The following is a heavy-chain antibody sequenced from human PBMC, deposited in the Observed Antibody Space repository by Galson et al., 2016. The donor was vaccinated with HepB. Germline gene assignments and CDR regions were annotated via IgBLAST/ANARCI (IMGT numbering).Heavy chain of an antibody. CDR2: LFSDGDT. Sequence: SLRLSCAASGFTVNTYGMSWVRQAPGKGLEWVSTLFSDGDTSYTDSVKGRFTISRDNPKNTLYLQMNSLRVDDTAVYYCARDYSSGWFDGSWFDPWGQGTLVTVSS. J-gene: IGHJ5*02. D-gene: IGHD6-19*01. CDR1: GFTVNTYG. CDR3: ARDYSSGWFDGSWFDP. V-gene: IGHV3-53*01.